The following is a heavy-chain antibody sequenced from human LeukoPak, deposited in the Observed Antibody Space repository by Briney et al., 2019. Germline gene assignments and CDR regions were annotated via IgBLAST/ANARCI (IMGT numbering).Heavy chain of an antibody. CDR3: AKVVVWTTAFDS. CDR2: ISWNSSKI. Sequence: GRSLRLSCAASGFDFGDYAMHWVRHAPGKGLEWVSSISWNSSKIYYADSVKGRFSISRDNAKNSFYLHMNSLTVEDTALYYCAKVVVWTTAFDSWGQGTMVTVSS. D-gene: IGHD1-1*01. J-gene: IGHJ3*02. CDR1: GFDFGDYA. V-gene: IGHV3-9*01.